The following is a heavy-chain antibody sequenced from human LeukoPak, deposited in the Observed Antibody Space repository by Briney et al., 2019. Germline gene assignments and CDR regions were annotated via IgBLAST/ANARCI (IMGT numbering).Heavy chain of an antibody. D-gene: IGHD6-13*01. J-gene: IGHJ4*02. CDR2: FDPEDGET. CDR1: GYTLTELS. CDR3: ATLFRIAAAGIRDYFDY. Sequence: ASVKVSCKVSGYTLTELSMHWVRQAPGKGLERMGGFDPEDGETIYAQKFQGRVTMTEDTSTDTAYMQLSSLRSEDTAVYYCATLFRIAAAGIRDYFDYWGQGTLVTVSS. V-gene: IGHV1-24*01.